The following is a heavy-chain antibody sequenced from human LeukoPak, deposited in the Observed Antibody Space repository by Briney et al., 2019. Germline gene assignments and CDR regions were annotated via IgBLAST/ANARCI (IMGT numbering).Heavy chain of an antibody. CDR3: ARDYRTGFDY. Sequence: VASVTVSCKASGYTFTSYGISWVRQAPGQGLEWLGWISTYNGNTHYAQKLQGRVTMTTDTSTTTAYMELRSLRSGDTAVYYCARDYRTGFDYWGQGTLVTVSS. CDR2: ISTYNGNT. CDR1: GYTFTSYG. V-gene: IGHV1-18*01. J-gene: IGHJ4*02. D-gene: IGHD7-27*01.